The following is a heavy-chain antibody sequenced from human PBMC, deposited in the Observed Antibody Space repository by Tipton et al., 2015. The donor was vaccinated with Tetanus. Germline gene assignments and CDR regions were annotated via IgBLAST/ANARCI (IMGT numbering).Heavy chain of an antibody. J-gene: IGHJ6*02. D-gene: IGHD3-10*01. Sequence: GLVKPSETLSLTCTVSGGSISSSSYYWGWIRQPPGKGLEWIGSIYYSGSTYYNPSLKSQVTISVDTSKNQFSLKLNSVTAADTAVYYCARGPSVVRKINYYAMDVWGQGTTVIVSS. V-gene: IGHV4-39*07. CDR1: GGSISSSSYY. CDR3: ARGPSVVRKINYYAMDV. CDR2: IYYSGST.